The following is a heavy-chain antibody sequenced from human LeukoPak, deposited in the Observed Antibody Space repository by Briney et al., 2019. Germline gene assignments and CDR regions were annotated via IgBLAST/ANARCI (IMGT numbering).Heavy chain of an antibody. D-gene: IGHD6-19*01. Sequence: QSGGSLRLSCAASGFTFSSYAMSWVRQAPGKGLEWVSAISGSGGSTYYADSVKGRFTISRDNSKNTLYLQMNSLRAEDTAVYYCARDKSGWLTYYYYYMDVWGKGTTVTISS. CDR3: ARDKSGWLTYYYYYMDV. CDR2: ISGSGGST. V-gene: IGHV3-23*01. CDR1: GFTFSSYA. J-gene: IGHJ6*03.